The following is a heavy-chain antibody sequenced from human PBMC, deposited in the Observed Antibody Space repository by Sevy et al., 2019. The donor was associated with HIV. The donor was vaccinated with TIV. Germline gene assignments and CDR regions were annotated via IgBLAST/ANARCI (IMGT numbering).Heavy chain of an antibody. Sequence: GGSLRLSFAGSGFTFSTYAMHWVRQTPGRGLEWVSTISYDGFNKYYRDSVKGRFAISRDNSKNTQYLQMNSLRVEDTAVYYCVIPFSGGGGGYWGQGTLVTVSS. D-gene: IGHD2-21*01. CDR1: GFTFSTYA. CDR3: VIPFSGGGGGY. J-gene: IGHJ4*02. CDR2: ISYDGFNK. V-gene: IGHV3-30*09.